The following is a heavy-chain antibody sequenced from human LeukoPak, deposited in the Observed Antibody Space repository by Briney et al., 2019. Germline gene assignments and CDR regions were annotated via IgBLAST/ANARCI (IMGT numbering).Heavy chain of an antibody. CDR1: GFTFSSYA. Sequence: PGGSLRLSCAASGFTFSSYAMSWVRQAPGKGLEWVSAISGSGGNTYYADSVKGRFTISRDNSKNTLYLQMNSLRAEDTAVYYCANLYSSAWWVGYWGQGTLVTVSS. D-gene: IGHD6-19*01. J-gene: IGHJ4*02. CDR2: ISGSGGNT. CDR3: ANLYSSAWWVGY. V-gene: IGHV3-23*01.